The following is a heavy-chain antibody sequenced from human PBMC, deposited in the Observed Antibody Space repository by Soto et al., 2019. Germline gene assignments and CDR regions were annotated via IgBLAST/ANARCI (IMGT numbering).Heavy chain of an antibody. CDR1: GGSMRNYL. J-gene: IGHJ4*02. Sequence: SETLSLTCTVSGGSMRNYLCTWIRQPPGKGLEWIGYIHYSGTTSFFPSYNPSLRSRVTISEDTSKNQFSLKLLSVTTADTAFYFCAAGEARSRNLATYYLDFRGQWTLVTASS. V-gene: IGHV4-59*01. CDR2: IHYSGTT. D-gene: IGHD2-21*01. CDR3: AAGEARSRNLATYYLDF.